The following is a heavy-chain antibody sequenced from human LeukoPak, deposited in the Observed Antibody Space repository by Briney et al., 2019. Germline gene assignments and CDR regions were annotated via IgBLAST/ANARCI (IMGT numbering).Heavy chain of an antibody. Sequence: SETLSLTCAVYGGSFSGYYWSWIRQPPGKGLEWIGEINHSGSTNYNPSLKSRVTISVDTSKNQFSLKLSSVTAADTAVYYCARSRSMYYYGSGSYYQKYSFDIWGQGTMVTVSS. J-gene: IGHJ3*02. V-gene: IGHV4-34*01. CDR3: ARSRSMYYYGSGSYYQKYSFDI. CDR1: GGSFSGYY. D-gene: IGHD3-10*01. CDR2: INHSGST.